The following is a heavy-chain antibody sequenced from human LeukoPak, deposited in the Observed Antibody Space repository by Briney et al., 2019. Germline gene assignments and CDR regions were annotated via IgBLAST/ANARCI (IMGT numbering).Heavy chain of an antibody. CDR3: ARDIVVVPAAIEIGGY. CDR1: GFTFSSYS. CDR2: ISSSSSTI. J-gene: IGHJ4*02. D-gene: IGHD2-2*01. V-gene: IGHV3-48*01. Sequence: PGGSLRLSCAASGFTFSSYSMNWVRQAPGKGLEWVSYISSSSSTIYYTDSVKGRFTISRDNAKNSLYLQMNSLRAEDTAVYYCARDIVVVPAAIEIGGYWGQGTLVTVSS.